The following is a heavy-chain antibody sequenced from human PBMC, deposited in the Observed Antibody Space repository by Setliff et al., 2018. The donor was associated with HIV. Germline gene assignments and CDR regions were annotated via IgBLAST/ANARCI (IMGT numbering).Heavy chain of an antibody. D-gene: IGHD1-1*01. CDR2: IIPMFVTA. CDR3: ARAKATRQARPTNCFDP. CDR1: GGSFRFYA. V-gene: IGHV1-69*13. Sequence: RASVKVSCKASGGSFRFYAFSWVRQAPGQGLEWMGGIIPMFVTANYAQKFQDRVTITADESTSTAYMELSSLRFEDTAVYCCARAKATRQARPTNCFDPWGQGTLVTVSS. J-gene: IGHJ5*02.